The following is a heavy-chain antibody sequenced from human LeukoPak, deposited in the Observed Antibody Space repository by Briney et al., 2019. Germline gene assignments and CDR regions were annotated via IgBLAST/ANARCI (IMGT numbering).Heavy chain of an antibody. CDR1: GLTFSSYS. Sequence: GGSLRLSCAASGLTFSSYSMNWVRKAPGKGLEWVSSISSSSSNIYYADSVKGRFTISRDNAKNSLSLQMNSLRAEDTDVYYCAREIEAAGTRWFDPWGQGTLVTVSS. CDR3: AREIEAAGTRWFDP. D-gene: IGHD6-13*01. V-gene: IGHV3-21*01. CDR2: ISSSSSNI. J-gene: IGHJ5*02.